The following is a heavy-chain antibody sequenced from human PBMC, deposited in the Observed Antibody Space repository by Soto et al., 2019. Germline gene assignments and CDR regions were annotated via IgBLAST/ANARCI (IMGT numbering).Heavy chain of an antibody. J-gene: IGHJ3*02. CDR1: GGSISSSSYY. CDR3: ARLANRGGAFDI. Sequence: QLQLQESGPGLVKPSETLSLTCTVSGGSISSSSYYWGWIRQPPGKGLEWIGSIYYSGSTYYNPSLKSRVTISVDTSKNQFSLKLSSVTAADTAVYYCARLANRGGAFDIWGQGTMVTVSS. CDR2: IYYSGST. V-gene: IGHV4-39*01. D-gene: IGHD3-10*01.